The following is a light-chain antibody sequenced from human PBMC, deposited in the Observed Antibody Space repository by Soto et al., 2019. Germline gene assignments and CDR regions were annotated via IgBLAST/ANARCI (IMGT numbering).Light chain of an antibody. Sequence: QSVLTQPPSASGTPGQRVTISCSGTSSNIGSNTVDWYQQLPGTAPKLLIYSNNQRPSGVPDRCSGAKSGTSASLAVSWLQSDDEADYYCAAWDDSLNGVLFGGGTKLTVL. CDR3: AAWDDSLNGVL. CDR2: SNN. J-gene: IGLJ2*01. V-gene: IGLV1-44*01. CDR1: SSNIGSNT.